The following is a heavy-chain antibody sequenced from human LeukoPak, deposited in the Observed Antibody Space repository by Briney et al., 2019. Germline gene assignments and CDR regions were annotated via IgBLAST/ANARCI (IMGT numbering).Heavy chain of an antibody. CDR1: GFTFSSYA. V-gene: IGHV3-23*01. J-gene: IGHJ4*02. CDR3: AKDLVAYSSSWYYFDK. Sequence: PGGSLRLSCEVSGFTFSSYAMSWVRQAPGKGLEWLSGISTSGGTTYYADSLQGRFTISRDNSKNTLYLQMVSLRAEDTALYYCAKDLVAYSSSWYYFDKWGQGTLLTVSS. CDR2: ISTSGGTT. D-gene: IGHD6-13*01.